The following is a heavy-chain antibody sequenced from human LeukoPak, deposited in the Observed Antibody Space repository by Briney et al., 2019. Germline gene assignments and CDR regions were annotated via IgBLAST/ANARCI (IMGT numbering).Heavy chain of an antibody. V-gene: IGHV3-23*01. CDR2: ISGSADNT. J-gene: IGHJ3*02. CDR3: AKSRLSGINDAFDI. Sequence: PGGSLRLSCAASGFTFSKYGMSWVRQAPGKGPEWVSAISGSADNTYYADSVKGRFTISRDNSKNTLYLQMNSLRAEDTALYYCAKSRLSGINDAFDIWGQGTMVTVSS. D-gene: IGHD3-3*01. CDR1: GFTFSKYG.